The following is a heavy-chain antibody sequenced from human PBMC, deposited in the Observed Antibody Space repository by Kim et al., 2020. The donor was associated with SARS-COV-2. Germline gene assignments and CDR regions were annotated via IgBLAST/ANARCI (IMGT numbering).Heavy chain of an antibody. Sequence: PSHKSPVTISVETSKNQFSLKLSSVTAADTAVYYCARSTFGDGYNYPFDYWGQGTLVTVSS. CDR3: ARSTFGDGYNYPFDY. J-gene: IGHJ4*02. D-gene: IGHD5-12*01. V-gene: IGHV4-59*01.